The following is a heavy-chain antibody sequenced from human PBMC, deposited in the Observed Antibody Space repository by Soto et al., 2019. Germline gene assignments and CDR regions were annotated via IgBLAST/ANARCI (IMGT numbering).Heavy chain of an antibody. CDR1: GYTFTIYG. CDR2: ISAYNGNT. D-gene: IGHD5-12*01. V-gene: IGHV1-18*01. Sequence: ASVKVSCKASGYTFTIYGISWVLRAPGEGLEWMGWISAYNGNTNYAQKLQGRVTMTTDTSTSTAYMELRSLRSDDTAVYYCARDSGYGFIDYRGQGTLVTVSS. J-gene: IGHJ4*02. CDR3: ARDSGYGFIDY.